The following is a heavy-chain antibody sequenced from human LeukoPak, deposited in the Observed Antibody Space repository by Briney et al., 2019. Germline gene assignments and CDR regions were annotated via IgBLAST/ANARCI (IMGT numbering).Heavy chain of an antibody. J-gene: IGHJ4*02. CDR1: GFTFSSYA. CDR2: ISYDGSNK. CDR3: ARAYCGGDCYLDY. D-gene: IGHD2-21*02. Sequence: PGGSLRLSCAASGFTFSSYAMHWVRQAPGKGLEWVAVISYDGSNKYYADSVKGRFTISRDNSKNTLYLQMNSLRAEDTAVYYCARAYCGGDCYLDYWGLGTLVTVSS. V-gene: IGHV3-30*04.